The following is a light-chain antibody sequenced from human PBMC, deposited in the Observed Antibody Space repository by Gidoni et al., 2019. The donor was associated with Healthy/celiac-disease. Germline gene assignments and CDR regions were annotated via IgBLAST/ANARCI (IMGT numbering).Light chain of an antibody. V-gene: IGKV1-39*01. CDR1: QSISSY. CDR2: AAS. CDR3: QQSYSTTWT. Sequence: DIQMTQSPSSLSASVGDRVTITCRASQSISSYLNWYQQKPGKAPKLLIYAASSLQSGVPSRLSGRGSGTDFTLTISSLQPEDFATYYCQQSYSTTWTFGQGTKVEIK. J-gene: IGKJ1*01.